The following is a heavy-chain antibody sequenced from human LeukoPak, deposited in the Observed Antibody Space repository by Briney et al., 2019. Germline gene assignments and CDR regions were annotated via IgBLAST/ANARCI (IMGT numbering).Heavy chain of an antibody. J-gene: IGHJ4*02. D-gene: IGHD3-16*02. CDR2: INPNSGGT. Sequence: ASVKVSCKASGYTFTGYYMHWVRQAPGQGLEWMGWINPNSGGTNYAQKFQGRVTMTRDTSISTAYMELSRLRSDDTAVYYCARDKIEYYDYVWGSYRYAPYDYWGQGTLVTVSS. CDR1: GYTFTGYY. CDR3: ARDKIEYYDYVWGSYRYAPYDY. V-gene: IGHV1-2*02.